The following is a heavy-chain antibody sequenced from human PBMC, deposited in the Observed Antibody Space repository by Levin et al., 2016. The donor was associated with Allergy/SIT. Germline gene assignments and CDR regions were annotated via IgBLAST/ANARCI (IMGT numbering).Heavy chain of an antibody. CDR3: AKVGPRKGEKYSGYDFDY. D-gene: IGHD5-12*01. Sequence: VRQAPGKGLEWVAVIWYDGSNKYYADSVKGRFTISRDNSKNTLYLQMNSLRAEDTAVYYCAKVGPRKGEKYSGYDFDYWGQGTRVTVSS. J-gene: IGHJ4*02. CDR2: IWYDGSNK. V-gene: IGHV3-33*06.